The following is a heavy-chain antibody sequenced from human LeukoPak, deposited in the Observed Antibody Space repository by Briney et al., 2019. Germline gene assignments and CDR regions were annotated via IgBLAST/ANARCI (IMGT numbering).Heavy chain of an antibody. J-gene: IGHJ5*02. Sequence: TSETLSLTCTVSGGSISTSTYYWGWIRQPPGKGLEWIGTIYYSGSTYYNPSLKSRVTISVDTSKNQFSLKLSSVTAADTAVYYCAPLGGSSWYGWFDPWGQGTLVTVSS. CDR2: IYYSGST. CDR3: APLGGSSWYGWFDP. V-gene: IGHV4-39*01. D-gene: IGHD6-13*01. CDR1: GGSISTSTYY.